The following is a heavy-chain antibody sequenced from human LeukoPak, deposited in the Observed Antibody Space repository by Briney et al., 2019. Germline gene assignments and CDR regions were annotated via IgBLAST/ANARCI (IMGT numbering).Heavy chain of an antibody. CDR1: GGSISSYY. Sequence: SETLSLTCTVSGGSISSYYWSWIRQPPGKGREWIGYIYYSGSTNYNPSLKSRVTISVDTSKNQFSLKLSSVTAADTAVYYCARETYSSSWIDYWGQGTLVTVSS. V-gene: IGHV4-59*12. J-gene: IGHJ4*02. CDR2: IYYSGST. D-gene: IGHD6-13*01. CDR3: ARETYSSSWIDY.